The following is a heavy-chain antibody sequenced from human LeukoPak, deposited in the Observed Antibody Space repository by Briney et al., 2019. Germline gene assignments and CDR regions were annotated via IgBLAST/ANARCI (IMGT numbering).Heavy chain of an antibody. V-gene: IGHV3-23*01. D-gene: IGHD3-3*01. CDR1: GFTFSSYA. Sequence: GGSLRLSCAASGFTFSSYAKSWVRQAPGKGLEWVSAISGSGGSTYYADSVKGRFTISRDNSKNTLYLQMNSLRAEDTAVYYCAKEYDDFWSGYPHDYWGQGTLVTVSS. CDR2: ISGSGGST. CDR3: AKEYDDFWSGYPHDY. J-gene: IGHJ4*02.